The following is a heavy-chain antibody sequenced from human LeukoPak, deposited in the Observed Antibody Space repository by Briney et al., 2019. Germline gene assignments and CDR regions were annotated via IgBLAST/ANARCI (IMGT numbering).Heavy chain of an antibody. D-gene: IGHD6-13*01. Sequence: SETLSLTCTVSGGSISSYYWSWIRQPPGKGLEWIGYIYYSGDTNYKPSLKSRVTMSVDTSKNQFSLKLSSLTAADTAVYYCARVSSSWYQDWYFDLWGRGTLVTVSS. CDR3: ARVSSSWYQDWYFDL. V-gene: IGHV4-59*12. CDR1: GGSISSYY. J-gene: IGHJ2*01. CDR2: IYYSGDT.